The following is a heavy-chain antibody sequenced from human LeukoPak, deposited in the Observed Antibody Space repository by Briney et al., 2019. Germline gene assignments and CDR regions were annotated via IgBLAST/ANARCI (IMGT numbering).Heavy chain of an antibody. CDR2: IYYSGST. J-gene: IGHJ6*03. CDR1: GVSISSYY. D-gene: IGHD3-10*01. Sequence: SPSETLSLTCTVSGVSISSYYWSWLRQPPGKGLEWIGYIYYSGSTNYNPSLKSRVTISVDTSKNQFSLKLSSVTAADTAVYYCARELWFGDLRYYYYYMDVWGKGTTVTVSS. CDR3: ARELWFGDLRYYYYYMDV. V-gene: IGHV4-59*12.